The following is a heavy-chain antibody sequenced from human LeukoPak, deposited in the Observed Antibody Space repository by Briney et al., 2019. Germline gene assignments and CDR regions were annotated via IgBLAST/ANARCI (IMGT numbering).Heavy chain of an antibody. CDR1: GYTFTSYD. V-gene: IGHV1-8*01. CDR2: MNPNSGNT. J-gene: IGHJ5*02. D-gene: IGHD1-14*01. Sequence: AASVKVSCKASGYTFTSYDINWVRQATGQGLEWMGWMNPNSGNTGYAQKFQGRVTMTRNTSISTAYIELTSLRSEDTAVYYCARGSTAGNWFDPWGQGTLVTVSS. CDR3: ARGSTAGNWFDP.